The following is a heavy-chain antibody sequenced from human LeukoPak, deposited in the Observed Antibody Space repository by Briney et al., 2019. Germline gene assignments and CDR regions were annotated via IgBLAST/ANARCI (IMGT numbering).Heavy chain of an antibody. J-gene: IGHJ3*02. V-gene: IGHV3-33*08. Sequence: PGGSLRLSCAASGFTFSSYGMHWVRQAPGKGLEWVAVIWYDGSNKYYADSVKGRFTISRDNSKNTLYLQMNSLRAEDTAVYYCAREYFANPPLRSHAFDIWGQGTMVTVSS. CDR3: AREYFANPPLRSHAFDI. D-gene: IGHD4-17*01. CDR2: IWYDGSNK. CDR1: GFTFSSYG.